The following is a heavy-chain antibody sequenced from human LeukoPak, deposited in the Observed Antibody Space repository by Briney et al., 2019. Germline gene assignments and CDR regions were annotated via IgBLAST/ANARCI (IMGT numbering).Heavy chain of an antibody. V-gene: IGHV4-59*08. D-gene: IGHD4-23*01. J-gene: IGHJ4*02. CDR1: GGPLSSYY. CDR3: ARQTAYRGNSPYYFDY. CDR2: IYYSGST. Sequence: ETLSLTCTVSGGPLSSYYRDWIREPPRKGPGWVGDIYYSGSTNYNPSLKSRVTISVDTSKNQFSLKLSSVTAADTAVYYCARQTAYRGNSPYYFDYWGQGTLVTVSS.